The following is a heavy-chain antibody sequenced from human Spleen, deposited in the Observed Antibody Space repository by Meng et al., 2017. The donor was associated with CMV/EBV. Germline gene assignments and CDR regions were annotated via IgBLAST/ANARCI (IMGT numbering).Heavy chain of an antibody. V-gene: IGHV4-31*02. Sequence: GSIRSGGYYWSWIRQQPGKGLEWIGYIYHTGSPYYNPSLKSRLTKSVDTSKNQFSLKLSSVTAADTAVYYCARGHPREFSYGLHFDYWGQGILVTVSS. CDR1: GSIRSGGYY. J-gene: IGHJ4*02. D-gene: IGHD5-18*01. CDR2: IYHTGSP. CDR3: ARGHPREFSYGLHFDY.